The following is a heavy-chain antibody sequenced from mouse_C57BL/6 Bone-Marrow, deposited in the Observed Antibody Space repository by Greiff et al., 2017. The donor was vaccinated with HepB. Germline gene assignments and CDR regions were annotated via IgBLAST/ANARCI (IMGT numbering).Heavy chain of an antibody. CDR3: AREDYGIRFSY. V-gene: IGHV1-42*01. CDR1: GYSFTGYY. Sequence: EVQLQQSGPELVKPGASVKISCKASGYSFTGYYMNWVKQSPEKSLEWIGEINPSTGGTTYNQKFKAKATLTVDKSSSTAYMQLKSLTSEDSAVYYCAREDYGIRFSYWGPGTLVTVSA. CDR2: INPSTGGT. D-gene: IGHD1-1*01. J-gene: IGHJ3*01.